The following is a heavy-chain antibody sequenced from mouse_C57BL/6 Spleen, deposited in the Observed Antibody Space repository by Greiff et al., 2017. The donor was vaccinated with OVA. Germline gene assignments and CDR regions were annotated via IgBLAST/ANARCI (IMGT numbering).Heavy chain of an antibody. V-gene: IGHV1-80*01. J-gene: IGHJ2*01. CDR3: ARREPTGYFDY. CDR1: GYAFSSYW. Sequence: QVQLKESGAELVKPGASVKISCKASGYAFSSYWMNWVKQRPGKGLEWIGQIYPGDGDTNYNGKFKGKATLTADKSSSTAYMQLSSLTSEDSAVYFCARREPTGYFDYWGQGTTLTVSS. CDR2: IYPGDGDT.